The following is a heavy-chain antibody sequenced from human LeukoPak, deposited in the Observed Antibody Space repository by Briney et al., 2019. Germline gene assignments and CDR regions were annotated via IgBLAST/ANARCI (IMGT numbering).Heavy chain of an antibody. Sequence: GESLKISCKGSGYTFTNYWIGWVRQMPGKGLEWMGIIYPGDSDTTYSPSFQGQVTISADKSIGTAYLQWSSLKASDTAMYYCARRGHDSSGYREAFDIWGQGTRVTVSS. CDR3: ARRGHDSSGYREAFDI. CDR1: GYTFTNYW. CDR2: IYPGDSDT. D-gene: IGHD3-22*01. V-gene: IGHV5-51*01. J-gene: IGHJ3*02.